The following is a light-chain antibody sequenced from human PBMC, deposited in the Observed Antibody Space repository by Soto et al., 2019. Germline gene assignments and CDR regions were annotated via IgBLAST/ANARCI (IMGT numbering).Light chain of an antibody. CDR1: NIGSKS. Sequence: SYELTQSPSVSVAPGQTATITCGGNNIGSKSVNWYQHKAGQAPVLVMSYDSDRPSGIPERFSGSNSGNTATLTLSRVESGDEADYYCQVWDTSSDHHVFGSGTKVTVL. J-gene: IGLJ1*01. CDR3: QVWDTSSDHHV. V-gene: IGLV3-21*01. CDR2: YDS.